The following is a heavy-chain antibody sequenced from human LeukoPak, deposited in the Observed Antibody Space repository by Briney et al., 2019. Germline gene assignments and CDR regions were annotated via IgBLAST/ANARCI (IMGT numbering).Heavy chain of an antibody. Sequence: GGSLRLSCAASGFTASTYYMNWVRQAPGKGLEWVSIIYSGGTTYYADSVKGRFTISRDTSKNTLSLQMGSLGAEDTAVYFCARVGDHFHWNLDLWGRGTLVTVSS. D-gene: IGHD3-3*02. CDR3: ARVGDHFHWNLDL. V-gene: IGHV3-53*01. CDR2: IYSGGTT. CDR1: GFTASTYY. J-gene: IGHJ2*01.